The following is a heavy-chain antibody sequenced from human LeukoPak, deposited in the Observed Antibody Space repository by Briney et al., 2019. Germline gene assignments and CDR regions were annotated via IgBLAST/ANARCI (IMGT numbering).Heavy chain of an antibody. Sequence: PGGSLRLSCAASGFTFSSYAMSWVRQAPGKGLEWVSSISGSGGSTHYADSVKGRFTISRDSPKNTLYLQMNSLRAEDTAVYYCAKGILRIVVVVAATLDYYYGMDVWGQGTTVTVSS. J-gene: IGHJ6*02. D-gene: IGHD2-15*01. V-gene: IGHV3-23*01. CDR2: ISGSGGST. CDR1: GFTFSSYA. CDR3: AKGILRIVVVVAATLDYYYGMDV.